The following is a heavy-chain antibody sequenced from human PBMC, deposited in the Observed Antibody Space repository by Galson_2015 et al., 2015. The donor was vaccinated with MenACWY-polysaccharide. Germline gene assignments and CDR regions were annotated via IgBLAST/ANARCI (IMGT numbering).Heavy chain of an antibody. CDR3: TRADCSGRTCYFAY. CDR1: GGSFDSHG. V-gene: IGHV1-69*04. CDR2: IIPLLGKP. J-gene: IGHJ4*02. D-gene: IGHD2-21*01. Sequence: SVKVSCKASGGSFDSHGITWLRQAPGQGLEWMGRIIPLLGKPNYAPKIQDRVTITADKSTSTVYMELSSLTSEDTAVYFCTRADCSGRTCYFAYWGQGTLVTVSS.